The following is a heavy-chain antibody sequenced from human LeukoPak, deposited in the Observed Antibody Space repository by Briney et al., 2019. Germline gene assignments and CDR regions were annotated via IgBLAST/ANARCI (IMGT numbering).Heavy chain of an antibody. J-gene: IGHJ4*02. CDR3: ARLVDTAMVHLPPDNYFDD. CDR1: GFTFSSYS. Sequence: GGSLRLSCAASGFTFSSYSMNWVRQAPGRGLEWVSYISSSSSTIYYASSVKGRFTSCRDNAKNSLYLQMNSLRAEDTAVYYCARLVDTAMVHLPPDNYFDDWGQGTLVTASS. CDR2: ISSSSSTI. D-gene: IGHD5-18*01. V-gene: IGHV3-48*01.